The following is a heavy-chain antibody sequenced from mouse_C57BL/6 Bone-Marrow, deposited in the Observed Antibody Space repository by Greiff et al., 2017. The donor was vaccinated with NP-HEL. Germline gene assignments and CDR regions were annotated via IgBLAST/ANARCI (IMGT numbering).Heavy chain of an antibody. CDR2: FYPGSGSI. J-gene: IGHJ3*01. CDR3: ARREGGLLPFAY. CDR1: GYTFTEYS. D-gene: IGHD1-1*01. V-gene: IGHV1-62-2*01. Sequence: VQLQQSGAELVKPGASVKLSCKASGYTFTEYSIHWVKQRSGQGLEWIGWFYPGSGSIKYNEKFKDKATLTADKSSSTVYMELSRLTSEDSAVYFDARREGGLLPFAYWGQGTLVTVSA.